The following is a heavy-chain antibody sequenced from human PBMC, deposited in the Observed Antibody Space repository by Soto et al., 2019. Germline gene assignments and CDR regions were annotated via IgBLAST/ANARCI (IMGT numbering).Heavy chain of an antibody. J-gene: IGHJ6*02. V-gene: IGHV1-69*06. D-gene: IGHD6-13*01. CDR3: ARQGGYSSSWYGGGMDV. CDR1: GGTFSSYA. CDR2: IIPIFGTA. Sequence: ASVKVSCKASGGTFSSYAISWVRQAPGQGLEWMGGIIPIFGTANYAQKFQGRVTITADKSTSTAYMELSSLRSEDTAVYYCARQGGYSSSWYGGGMDVWGQGTTVTV.